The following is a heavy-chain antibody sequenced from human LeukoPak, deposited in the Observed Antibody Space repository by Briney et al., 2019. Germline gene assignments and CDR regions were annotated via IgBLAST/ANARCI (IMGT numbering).Heavy chain of an antibody. V-gene: IGHV4-34*01. J-gene: IGHJ5*02. CDR1: GGSFSGYY. CDR3: ARHYGP. Sequence: SSETLSLTCAVYGGSFSGYYWSWIRQPPGKGLEWIGSIYDSGSTYYNPSLKSRVTISVDTSKNQFSLKLNSVTAADTAVYYCARHYGPWGQGTLVTVSS. CDR2: IYDSGST. D-gene: IGHD3-16*01.